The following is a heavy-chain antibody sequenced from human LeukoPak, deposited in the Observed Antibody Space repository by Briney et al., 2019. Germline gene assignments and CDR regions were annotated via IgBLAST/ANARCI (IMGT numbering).Heavy chain of an antibody. CDR2: SIPILGIA. CDR1: GGTFSSYA. J-gene: IGHJ4*02. CDR3: ASEGMKDAVAGYFDY. D-gene: IGHD6-19*01. Sequence: SAVQVSCKASGGTFSSYAISCVRQAAGREGEWMGRSIPILGIANYAQKFQGRVTITADKSTSTAYMELSSLRSDDTAVYYCASEGMKDAVAGYFDYWGQGTLVTVSS. V-gene: IGHV1-69*04.